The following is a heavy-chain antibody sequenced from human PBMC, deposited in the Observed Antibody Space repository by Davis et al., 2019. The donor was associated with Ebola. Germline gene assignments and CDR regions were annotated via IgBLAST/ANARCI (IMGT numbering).Heavy chain of an antibody. J-gene: IGHJ4*02. CDR2: IDPSDSYT. CDR1: GYSFTSYW. Sequence: GESLKISCKGSGYSFTSYWISWVRQMPGKGLEWMGRIDPSDSYTNYSPSFQGHVTISADKSISTAYLQWSSLKAPDTAMYYCASDSSSWYGFYVYWGQGTLVTVSS. V-gene: IGHV5-10-1*01. D-gene: IGHD6-13*01. CDR3: ASDSSSWYGFYVY.